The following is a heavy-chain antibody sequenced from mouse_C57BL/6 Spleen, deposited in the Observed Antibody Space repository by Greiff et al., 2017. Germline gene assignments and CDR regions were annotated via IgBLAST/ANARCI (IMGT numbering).Heavy chain of an antibody. V-gene: IGHV1-59*01. CDR1: GYTFTSYW. D-gene: IGHD2-12*01. CDR2: IDPSDSYT. Sequence: QVQLQQPGAELVRPGTSVKLSCKASGYTFTSYWMHWVKQRPGQGLEWIGVIDPSDSYTNYNQKFKGKATLTVDTSSSTAYMQLSRLTSEDAAVYYCARSYDEEFAYWGQGTLVTVSA. J-gene: IGHJ3*01. CDR3: ARSYDEEFAY.